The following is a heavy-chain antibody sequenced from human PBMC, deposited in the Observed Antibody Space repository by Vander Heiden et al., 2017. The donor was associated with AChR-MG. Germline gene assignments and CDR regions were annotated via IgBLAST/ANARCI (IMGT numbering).Heavy chain of an antibody. CDR3: ARDRLTATTAFDY. CDR1: GTASSRFA. J-gene: IGHJ4*02. D-gene: IGHD4-17*01. V-gene: IGHV3-30-3*01. Sequence: QVQLVESGGGAVQPGKSLRLSCITSGTASSRFAVTWVRQAPGKGLEWVAVISDDGSSKYYADSVKGRCTISRDNSKKAVDLQMNSLRAEDSAVYYCARDRLTATTAFDYWGQGTLVTVSS. CDR2: ISDDGSSK.